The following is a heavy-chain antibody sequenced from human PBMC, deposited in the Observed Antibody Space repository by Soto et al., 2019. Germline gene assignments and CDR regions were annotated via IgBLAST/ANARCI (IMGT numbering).Heavy chain of an antibody. V-gene: IGHV4-39*01. D-gene: IGHD6-19*01. CDR2: IYYSGST. Sequence: SETLSLTCTVSGGTSSSSSYYWGWIHQPPGKGLEWIGSIYYSGSTYYNPSLKSRVTISVDTSKNQFSLKLSSVTAADTAVYYCARGIAVDWFDPWGQGTLVTVSS. CDR3: ARGIAVDWFDP. J-gene: IGHJ5*02. CDR1: GGTSSSSSYY.